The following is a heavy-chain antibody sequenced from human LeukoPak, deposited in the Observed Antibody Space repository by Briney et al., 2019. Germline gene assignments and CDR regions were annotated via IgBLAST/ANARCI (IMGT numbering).Heavy chain of an antibody. Sequence: GGSLRLSCAASGFTFSSYRMNWVPQAPGKGLEWVSSISSSSDYIYYGRFTISRDNAKNSLYLQMNSLRAEDTAVYYCARDIFYSNGYYGMDVWGQGTTVTVSS. J-gene: IGHJ6*02. D-gene: IGHD4-11*01. CDR2: ISSSSDYI. CDR1: GFTFSSYR. V-gene: IGHV3-21*01. CDR3: ARDIFYSNGYYGMDV.